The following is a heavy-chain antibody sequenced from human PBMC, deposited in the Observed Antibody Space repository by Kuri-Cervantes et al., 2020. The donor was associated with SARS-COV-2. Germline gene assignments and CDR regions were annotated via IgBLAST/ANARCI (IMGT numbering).Heavy chain of an antibody. J-gene: IGHJ4*02. D-gene: IGHD1-26*01. V-gene: IGHV3-30*03. CDR1: GFTFSSYG. CDR2: ISYEGSNK. Sequence: GESLKISCAASGFTFSSYGMHWVRQAPGKGLEWVASISYEGSNKHYADSVKDRFTISRDYSRDTLYLQMNSLRAEDTAVYYCASDRVGASDYWGQGTLVTVSS. CDR3: ASDRVGASDY.